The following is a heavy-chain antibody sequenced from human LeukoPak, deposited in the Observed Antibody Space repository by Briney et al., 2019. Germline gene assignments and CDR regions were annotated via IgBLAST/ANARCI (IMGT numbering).Heavy chain of an antibody. CDR1: GDSISSYY. J-gene: IGHJ3*02. V-gene: IGHV4-59*08. CDR2: IYYSGST. Sequence: SETLSLTCTVSGDSISSYYWSWIRQPQGKGLEWIGYIYYSGSTNYNPSLKSRVTISVDTSKNQFSLKLSSVTAADTAVYFCARHTNRFDAFDIWGQGTMVTVSS. CDR3: ARHTNRFDAFDI. D-gene: IGHD3-3*01.